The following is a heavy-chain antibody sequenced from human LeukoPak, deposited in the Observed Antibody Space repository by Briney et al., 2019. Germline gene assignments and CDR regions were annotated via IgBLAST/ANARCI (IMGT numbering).Heavy chain of an antibody. D-gene: IGHD4-17*01. V-gene: IGHV5-51*01. CDR1: GYSLTNYW. CDR2: IYPGDSDT. CDR3: ASTTTVTHFDY. J-gene: IGHJ4*02. Sequence: GESLKISCKGSGYSSGYSLTNYWIGWARQMPGKGLEWMGIIYPGDSDTRYSPSFQGQVVISADKSISTAYLQWSSLKASDTAIYYCASTTTVTHFDYWGQGTLVTVSS.